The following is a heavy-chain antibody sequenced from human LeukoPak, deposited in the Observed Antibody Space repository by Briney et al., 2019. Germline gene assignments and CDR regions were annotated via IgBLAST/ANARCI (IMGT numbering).Heavy chain of an antibody. D-gene: IGHD6-13*01. CDR1: GFTFSSYW. J-gene: IGHJ4*02. V-gene: IGHV3-7*01. CDR2: IKQDGSEK. CDR3: GSIGSSWYEDY. Sequence: GESLRLSCAASGFTFSSYWMSWVRQAPGKGLEWVANIKQDGSEKYYVDSVKGRFTISRDNAKNSLYLQMNSLRAEDTAVYYCGSIGSSWYEDYCGQGTLVTVSS.